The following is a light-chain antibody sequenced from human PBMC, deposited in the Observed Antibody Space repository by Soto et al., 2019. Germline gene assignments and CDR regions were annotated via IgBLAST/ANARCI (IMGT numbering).Light chain of an antibody. V-gene: IGKV3-11*01. J-gene: IGKJ1*01. Sequence: EIVMTQSPATLSVSPGERATLSFRASQNVRGYLAWYQQKPGQAPRLLMYDASTRATGIPARVSGSGSGTDFTLTISSLEPEDFAVYYCQQRSNWPLTFGQGTKVDI. CDR3: QQRSNWPLT. CDR2: DAS. CDR1: QNVRGY.